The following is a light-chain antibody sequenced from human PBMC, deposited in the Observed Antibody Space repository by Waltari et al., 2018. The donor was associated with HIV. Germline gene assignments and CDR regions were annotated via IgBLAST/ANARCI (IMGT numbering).Light chain of an antibody. CDR2: AAS. CDR1: PGIRND. J-gene: IGKJ2*01. CDR3: LQDYNYPYT. V-gene: IGKV1-6*01. Sequence: AIQMTQSPSSLSASVGARVTITCRASPGIRNDLGWYQQKPGKAPKLLIYAASSLQSGVPSRFSGSGSGTDFTLTISSLQPEDFATYYCLQDYNYPYTFGQGTKLEIK.